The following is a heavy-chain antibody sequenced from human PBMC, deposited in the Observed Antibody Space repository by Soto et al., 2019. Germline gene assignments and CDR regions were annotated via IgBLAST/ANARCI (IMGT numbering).Heavy chain of an antibody. D-gene: IGHD1-26*01. CDR1: GYSFTSYW. CDR2: IDPSDSYT. Sequence: GEALKISCKGSGYSFTSYWISWVRQMPGKGLEWMGRIDPSDSYTNYSPSFQGHVTISADKSISTAYLQWSSLKASDTAMYYCARLPTSGSDYYYYGMDVWGQGTTVTVYS. J-gene: IGHJ6*02. V-gene: IGHV5-10-1*01. CDR3: ARLPTSGSDYYYYGMDV.